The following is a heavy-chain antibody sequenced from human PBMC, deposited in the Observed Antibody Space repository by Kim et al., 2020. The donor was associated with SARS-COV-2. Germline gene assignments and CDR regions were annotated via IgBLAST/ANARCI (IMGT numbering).Heavy chain of an antibody. CDR1: GHTLTDLS. V-gene: IGHV1-24*01. CDR3: ATVFAALVVLPPTKPDAYDI. D-gene: IGHD2-2*02. J-gene: IGHJ3*02. Sequence: ASVKVSCKVSGHTLTDLSMHWVRQAPGKGLEWMGGFDPENAERIYGDKFQGRVTMTEDTSRDTAYMELRSLRSEDTAVYYCATVFAALVVLPPTKPDAYDIWGQGTKVTVSS. CDR2: FDPENAER.